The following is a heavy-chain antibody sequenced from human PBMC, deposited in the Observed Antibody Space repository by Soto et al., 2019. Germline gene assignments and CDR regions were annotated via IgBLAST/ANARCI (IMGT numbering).Heavy chain of an antibody. D-gene: IGHD3-9*01. CDR1: GFTFSSYG. Sequence: SGFTFSSYGMHWVRQAPGKGLEWVAVISYDGSNKYYADSVKGRFTISRDNSKNTLYLQMNSLRAEDTAVYYCARASRYFDWLSHLDVWGQGTTVTVSS. V-gene: IGHV3-33*05. CDR3: ARASRYFDWLSHLDV. CDR2: ISYDGSNK. J-gene: IGHJ6*02.